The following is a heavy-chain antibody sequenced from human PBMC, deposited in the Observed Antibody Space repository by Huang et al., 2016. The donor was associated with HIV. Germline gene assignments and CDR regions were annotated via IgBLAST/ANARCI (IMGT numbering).Heavy chain of an antibody. Sequence: QEQLVESGGGVVQPGGSLRLSCATSGFSFSHYGRHWVRQAPGKGVEWVAFIRFEGGNKHYADSAKGRFTISRDNSKKMLFLEMNSLRGDDTAFYYCATDLGGYSFDYWGQGALVSVSS. CDR1: GFSFSHYG. CDR2: IRFEGGNK. CDR3: ATDLGGYSFDY. V-gene: IGHV3-30*02. D-gene: IGHD2-21*02. J-gene: IGHJ4*02.